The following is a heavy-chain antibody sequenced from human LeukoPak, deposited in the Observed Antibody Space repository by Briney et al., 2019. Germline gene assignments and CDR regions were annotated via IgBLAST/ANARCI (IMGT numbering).Heavy chain of an antibody. J-gene: IGHJ5*02. CDR3: ARDLRHNWYDP. CDR2: INPSGGST. CDR1: GYTSTGYY. V-gene: IGHV1-46*01. Sequence: ASVRDSCKASGYTSTGYYMHWVSDTLGPGLEWMGIINPSGGSTSYAQKFQGRVTMTRDTSTSTVYMELSSLRSEDTAVYYCARDLRHNWYDPWGQGTLVTVSS.